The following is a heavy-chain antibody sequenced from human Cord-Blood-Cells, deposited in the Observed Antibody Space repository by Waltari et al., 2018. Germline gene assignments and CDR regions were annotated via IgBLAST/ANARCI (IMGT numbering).Heavy chain of an antibody. CDR2: IRYDGSNK. CDR3: AKGSFSFFDY. CDR1: GFPFSSYG. V-gene: IGHV3-30*02. J-gene: IGHJ4*02. Sequence: QVQLVESGGGVVQPGGSLRLSCPASGFPFSSYGQLWVRQAPGKGLEWVAFIRYDGSNKYYADSVKGRFTISRDNSKNTLYLQMNSLRAEDTAVYYCAKGSFSFFDYWGQGTLVTVSS.